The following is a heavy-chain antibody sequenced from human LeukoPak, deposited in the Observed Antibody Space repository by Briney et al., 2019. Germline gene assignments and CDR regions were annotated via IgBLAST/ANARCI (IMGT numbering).Heavy chain of an antibody. CDR3: ARSPVAGTGIWYFDY. J-gene: IGHJ4*02. CDR2: IYYLGTT. V-gene: IGHV4-59*12. Sequence: PSETLSLTCTVSGVSISGSYWSWIRQPPGKGLEWIGHIYYLGTTKYNPSLKSRLTISVDTSKNQLSLKLSSLTAADTALYYCARSPVAGTGIWYFDYWGQGTLVTVSS. CDR1: GVSISGSY. D-gene: IGHD6-19*01.